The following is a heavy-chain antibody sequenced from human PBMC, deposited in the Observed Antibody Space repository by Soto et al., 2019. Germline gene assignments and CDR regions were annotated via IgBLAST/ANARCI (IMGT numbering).Heavy chain of an antibody. Sequence: PSETLSLTCAVYGGSFSAYYWRWVRQPPGKGLEWIGEIIHSESTKYNPSLKGRVTISVDTSKNQFSLKLSSVTAADTAVYYCARQRPTDGRWEFANYYGMDVWGQGTPVTVSS. CDR1: GGSFSAYY. D-gene: IGHD1-26*01. J-gene: IGHJ6*02. CDR3: ARQRPTDGRWEFANYYGMDV. CDR2: IIHSEST. V-gene: IGHV4-34*12.